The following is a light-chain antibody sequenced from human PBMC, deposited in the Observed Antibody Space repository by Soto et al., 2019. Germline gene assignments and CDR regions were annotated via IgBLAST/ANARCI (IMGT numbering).Light chain of an antibody. V-gene: IGLV1-44*01. CDR3: ARWDDALNGWV. CDR1: TSNIGDNH. Sequence: QSPLSQPPSASGTPGQRVTISCSGSTSNIGDNHVSWYKQFPGAAPKLLIYNTHQRPAGAPDRISGSKSGTSASLAISGLQSEDEADYYCARWDDALNGWVFGGGTKLTVL. CDR2: NTH. J-gene: IGLJ3*02.